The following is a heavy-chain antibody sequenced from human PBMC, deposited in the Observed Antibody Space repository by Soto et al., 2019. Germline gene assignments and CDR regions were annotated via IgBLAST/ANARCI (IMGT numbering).Heavy chain of an antibody. J-gene: IGHJ4*02. CDR2: ISTYRGDP. V-gene: IGHV1-18*01. CDR3: ARFDYTKYLFDF. D-gene: IGHD3-9*01. Sequence: QFPLVQSGAELKKPGASVKVSCKASGYTFTNYGIGWVRQAPGQGLEWMGWISTYRGDPTYAQKLQGRVTMTTDSSASTASMELRSLRSDDTGLYFCARFDYTKYLFDFWGQGTLVTVSS. CDR1: GYTFTNYG.